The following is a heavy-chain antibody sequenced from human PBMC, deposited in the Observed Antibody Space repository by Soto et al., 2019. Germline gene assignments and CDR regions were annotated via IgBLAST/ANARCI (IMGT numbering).Heavy chain of an antibody. CDR1: GFTFSSYA. J-gene: IGHJ4*02. V-gene: IGHV3-30-3*01. D-gene: IGHD6-6*01. CDR3: ARVIRQLVYFDY. CDR2: ISYDGSNK. Sequence: SGGSLRLSCAASGFTFSSYAMHWVRQAPGKGLEWVAVISYDGSNKYYADSVKGRFTISRDNSKNTLYLQMNSLRAEDTAVYYYARVIRQLVYFDYWGQGTLVTVS.